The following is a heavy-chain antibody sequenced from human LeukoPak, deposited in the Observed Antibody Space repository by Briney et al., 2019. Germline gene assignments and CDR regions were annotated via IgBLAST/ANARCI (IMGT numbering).Heavy chain of an antibody. CDR3: ARAPYCSGGSCYVNWFDP. V-gene: IGHV3-21*01. CDR1: GFTFSSYS. J-gene: IGHJ5*02. D-gene: IGHD2-15*01. CDR2: ISSSSSYI. Sequence: GGSLRLSCAASGFTFSSYSMNWVRQAPGKGLEWVSSISSSSSYIYYADSVKGRFTISRDNAKNSLYLQMNSLRAEDTAVYYCARAPYCSGGSCYVNWFDPWGQGTLVTVSS.